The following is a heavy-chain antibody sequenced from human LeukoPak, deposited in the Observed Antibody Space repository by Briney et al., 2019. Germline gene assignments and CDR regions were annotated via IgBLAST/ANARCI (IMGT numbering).Heavy chain of an antibody. D-gene: IGHD2-2*01. J-gene: IGHJ4*02. CDR2: FSPYNGNT. V-gene: IGHV1-18*01. CDR1: GYTFTNYG. CDR3: ARDRWSTSYKRRFDY. Sequence: ASVKVSCKASGYTFTNYGISWVRQAPRQGLAWMGWFSPYNGNTNYAQKLQGRVTMTTDTSTSTAYMELRSLRSDDTAVYYCARDRWSTSYKRRFDYWGQGTLVTVSS.